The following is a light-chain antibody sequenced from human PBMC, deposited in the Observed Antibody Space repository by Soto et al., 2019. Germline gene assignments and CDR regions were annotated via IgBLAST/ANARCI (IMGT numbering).Light chain of an antibody. CDR2: GAS. Sequence: EILSTRSPATLSLSPVEIATLSCSSSQSFSSYLAWYQQKPGQAPRLLIYGASIRATGIQARFSGSGSGTEFTLTISNLQYQDFALHYCQHYNNWPTWTVGQGTQ. V-gene: IGKV3-15*01. J-gene: IGKJ1*01. CDR1: QSFSSY. CDR3: QHYNNWPTWT.